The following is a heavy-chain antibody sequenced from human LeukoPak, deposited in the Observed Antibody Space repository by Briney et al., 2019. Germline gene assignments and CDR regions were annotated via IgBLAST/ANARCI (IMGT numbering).Heavy chain of an antibody. Sequence: PSETLPLTCTVSGDSISSYYWSWIRQPPGKGLEWIGYIYYSGSTNYDPSLKSRVTMSVDTSKNQFSLRLSSVTAADTAVYYCARGRWGIAAAGTSYWGQGTLVAVSS. CDR1: GDSISSYY. CDR2: IYYSGST. V-gene: IGHV4-59*01. D-gene: IGHD6-13*01. CDR3: ARGRWGIAAAGTSY. J-gene: IGHJ4*02.